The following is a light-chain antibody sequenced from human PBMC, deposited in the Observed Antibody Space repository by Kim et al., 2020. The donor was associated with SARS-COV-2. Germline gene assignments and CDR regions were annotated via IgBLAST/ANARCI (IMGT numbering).Light chain of an antibody. CDR3: QAWDSSTAV. J-gene: IGLJ3*02. CDR2: QDS. CDR1: KLGDKY. V-gene: IGLV3-1*01. Sequence: SYELTQPPSVSVSPGQTASITCSGDKLGDKYAWWYQQKPGQSPVLVISQDSKRPPGIPERFSGSNSGNTATLTISGTQAMDEADYYCQAWDSSTAVFGGGTQLTVL.